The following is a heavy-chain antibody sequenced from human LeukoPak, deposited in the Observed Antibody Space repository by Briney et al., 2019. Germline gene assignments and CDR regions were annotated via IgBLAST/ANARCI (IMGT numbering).Heavy chain of an antibody. CDR3: AHTLVAITAFDY. CDR2: IYWDDDK. J-gene: IGHJ4*02. V-gene: IGHV2-5*02. Sequence: SGPTLVNPTQTLTLTCTFSGFSLSTSGVGVGWIRQPPGKALEWLTLIYWDDDKRYSPSLKSRLTITKDTSKNQVVLRMTNMDPVDTATYYRAHTLVAITAFDYWGQGTLAIVSS. CDR1: GFSLSTSGVG. D-gene: IGHD3-22*01.